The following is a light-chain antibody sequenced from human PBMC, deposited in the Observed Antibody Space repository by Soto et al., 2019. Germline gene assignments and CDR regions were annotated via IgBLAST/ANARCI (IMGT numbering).Light chain of an antibody. CDR1: QSLVSSNGNTF. Sequence: DVVMTQSPLSLPVTLGQPASISCRSSQSLVSSNGNTFLIWFQQRPGQSPRRLIYKVSNRDSAVPAQFTGSGSGTDFTLAIRRVEAEDVVVYYFMHATHWPWTFGQGTKVEIK. CDR3: MHATHWPWT. J-gene: IGKJ1*01. V-gene: IGKV2-30*01. CDR2: KVS.